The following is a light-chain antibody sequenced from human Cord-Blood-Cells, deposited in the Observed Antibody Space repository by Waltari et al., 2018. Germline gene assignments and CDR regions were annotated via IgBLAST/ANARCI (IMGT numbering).Light chain of an antibody. CDR3: QQYNNWPLT. CDR1: QSVSNI. CDR2: GAS. V-gene: IGKV3-15*01. J-gene: IGKJ3*01. Sequence: EIVMTQSPATLSVSPGERATLSCRASQSVSNILAWYQQKPGQPPRLLIYGASTRATGIPARFSGSGSGTEFTLTISSLQSEDFAVYYCQQYNNWPLTFGPGTKVDIK.